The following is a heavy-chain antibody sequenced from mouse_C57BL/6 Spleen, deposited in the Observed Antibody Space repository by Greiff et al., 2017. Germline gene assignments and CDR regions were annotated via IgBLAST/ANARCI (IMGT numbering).Heavy chain of an antibody. Sequence: HVQLQQPGAELVKPGASVKLSCKASGYTFTSYWMQWVKQRPGQGLEWIGEIDPSDSYTNYNQKFKGKATLTVDTSSSTAYMQLSSLTSEDSAVYYCARGGLGRIYWGQGTTLTVSS. D-gene: IGHD4-1*01. J-gene: IGHJ2*01. V-gene: IGHV1-50*01. CDR2: IDPSDSYT. CDR1: GYTFTSYW. CDR3: ARGGLGRIY.